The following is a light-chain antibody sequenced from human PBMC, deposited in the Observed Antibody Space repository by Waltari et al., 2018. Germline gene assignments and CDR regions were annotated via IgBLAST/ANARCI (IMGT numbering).Light chain of an antibody. J-gene: IGKJ2*01. CDR3: QQYGSSPLYT. CDR2: GAS. V-gene: IGKV3-20*01. Sequence: EIVLTQSPATLSLSPGKRATRSCRASQSINNYLPWYHHKPGQAPRPLIYGASSRATGIPDRFSGSGSGTDFTLTISRLEPEDFAVYYCQQYGSSPLYTFGQGTKLEIK. CDR1: QSINNY.